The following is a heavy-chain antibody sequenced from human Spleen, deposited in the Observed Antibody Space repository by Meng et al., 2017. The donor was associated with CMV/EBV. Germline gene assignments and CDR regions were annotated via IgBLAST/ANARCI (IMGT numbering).Heavy chain of an antibody. CDR3: ARIRGDYGGNTGAFDI. V-gene: IGHV1-2*02. CDR1: GYTFTGYY. J-gene: IGHJ3*02. Sequence: ASVKVSCKASGYTFTGYYMHWVRQAPGQGPEWMGWINPNSGGTNYAQKFQGRVTMTTNTYIRTAYMELNGLRSDDTAVYYCARIRGDYGGNTGAFDIWGKGTMVTVSS. CDR2: INPNSGGT. D-gene: IGHD4-23*01.